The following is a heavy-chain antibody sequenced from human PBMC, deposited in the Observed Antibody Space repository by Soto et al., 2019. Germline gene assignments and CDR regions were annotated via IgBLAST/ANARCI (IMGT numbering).Heavy chain of an antibody. CDR3: ARGGYSYGIYYYYYGMDV. CDR1: GFTFSSYA. V-gene: IGHV3-30-3*01. CDR2: ISYDGSNK. Sequence: VGSLRLSCAASGFTFSSYAMHWVRQAPGKGLEWVAVISYDGSNKYYADSVKGRLTISRDNSKNTLYLQMNSLRAEDTTVYYCARGGYSYGIYYYYYGMDVWGQGTTVTVSS. D-gene: IGHD5-18*01. J-gene: IGHJ6*02.